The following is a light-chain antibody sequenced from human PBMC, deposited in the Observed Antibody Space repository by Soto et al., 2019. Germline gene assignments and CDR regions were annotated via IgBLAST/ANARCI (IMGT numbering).Light chain of an antibody. CDR3: SSKTSSSTRLI. V-gene: IGLV2-14*03. CDR1: SSDVGGYKY. J-gene: IGLJ2*01. Sequence: QSALTQPASVSGSPGQSITISCTGTSSDVGGYKYVSWYQQHTGKAPQLLIYDVNDRPSGVSIRFSGSKSGNAASLTISGLQTEDEAIYYCSSKTSSSTRLIFGGGTKLTVL. CDR2: DVN.